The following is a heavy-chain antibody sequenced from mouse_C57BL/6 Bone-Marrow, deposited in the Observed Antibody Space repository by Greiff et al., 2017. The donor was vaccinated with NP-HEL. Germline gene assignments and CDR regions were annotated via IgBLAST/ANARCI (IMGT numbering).Heavy chain of an antibody. CDR2: IDPSASYT. J-gene: IGHJ2*01. V-gene: IGHV1-50*01. CDR3: ARAGKDYFDY. Sequence: QVQLQQPGAELVKPGASVKLSCKASGYTFTSYWMQWVKQRPGQGLEWIGEIDPSASYTNYNQKFKGKATLTVDTSSSTAYMQLSSLTSEDSAVYYCARAGKDYFDYWGQGTTLTVSS. CDR1: GYTFTSYW.